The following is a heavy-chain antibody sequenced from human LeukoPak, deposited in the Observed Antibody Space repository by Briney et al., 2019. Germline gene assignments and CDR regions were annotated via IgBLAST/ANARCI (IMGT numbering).Heavy chain of an antibody. Sequence: GASVKVSCKASGYILTNYGITWVRQAPGQGLEWMGWISAYNGNTNYAQKLQGRVTMTTDTSTSTAYMELRRLRSDDTAVYYCARDARFTYYYDSSGYCRDYWGQGTLVTVSS. J-gene: IGHJ4*02. CDR2: ISAYNGNT. D-gene: IGHD3-22*01. CDR1: GYILTNYG. CDR3: ARDARFTYYYDSSGYCRDY. V-gene: IGHV1-18*01.